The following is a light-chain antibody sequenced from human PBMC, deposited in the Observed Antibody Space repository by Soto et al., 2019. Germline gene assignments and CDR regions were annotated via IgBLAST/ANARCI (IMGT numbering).Light chain of an antibody. CDR3: QSYGTSLSGLYV. Sequence: QSGLTQPPSVSGAPGQRVTISCTGSSSNIGAGRDVHWYRQLPGAAPKFLISDSNHRPSGVPDRFSVSKSGASASLAITGLRAEDEGDYFCQSYGTSLSGLYVFGTGTKVTV. V-gene: IGLV1-40*01. CDR2: DSN. CDR1: SSNIGAGRD. J-gene: IGLJ1*01.